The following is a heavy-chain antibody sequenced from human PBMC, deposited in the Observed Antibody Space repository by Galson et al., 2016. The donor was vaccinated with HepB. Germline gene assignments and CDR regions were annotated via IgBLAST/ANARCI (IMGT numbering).Heavy chain of an antibody. CDR1: GGTFRTYG. Sequence: SVKVSCKASGGTFRTYGINWVRQAPGQGLEWMGGIIPLFGTANYAQKFQGRVTITADESTTTVYMELSSLRSEDTAVYYCARGSEGIAVAGTGYFDLWSRGTLVTVSS. CDR2: IIPLFGTA. D-gene: IGHD6-19*01. V-gene: IGHV1-69*13. J-gene: IGHJ2*01. CDR3: ARGSEGIAVAGTGYFDL.